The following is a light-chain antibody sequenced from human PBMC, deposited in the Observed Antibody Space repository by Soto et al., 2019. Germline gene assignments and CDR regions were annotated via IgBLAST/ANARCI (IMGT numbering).Light chain of an antibody. J-gene: IGKJ5*01. Sequence: EIVLTQSPGTLSLSPGERATLSCRASQSVSSSYLAWYQQKPGQAPRLLIYGASSMATGIPDRFSGSGSGTAFTLTISRLEPEDFAVYYCQQYGSSMYTFGQGTRLEIK. V-gene: IGKV3-20*01. CDR3: QQYGSSMYT. CDR2: GAS. CDR1: QSVSSSY.